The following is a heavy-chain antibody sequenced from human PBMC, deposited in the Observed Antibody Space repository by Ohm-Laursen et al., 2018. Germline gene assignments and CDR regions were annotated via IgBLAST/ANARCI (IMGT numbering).Heavy chain of an antibody. CDR2: MNPNSGNT. Sequence: ASVKVSCKASGYTFTSYDINWVRQATGQGLEWMGWMNPNSGNTGYAQKFQGRVTMTRNTSISTAYMELSSLRSEDTAVYYCARRGTRLRYFDWLLYWWFDPWGQGTLVTVPS. CDR3: ARRGTRLRYFDWLLYWWFDP. D-gene: IGHD3-9*01. J-gene: IGHJ5*02. V-gene: IGHV1-8*01. CDR1: GYTFTSYD.